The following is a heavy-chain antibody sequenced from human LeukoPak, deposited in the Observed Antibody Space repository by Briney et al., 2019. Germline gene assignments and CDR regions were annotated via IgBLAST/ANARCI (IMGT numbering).Heavy chain of an antibody. CDR1: GFTFSSYG. CDR3: AKDVYGGNLGYYYGMDV. CDR2: ISYDGSNK. J-gene: IGHJ6*02. V-gene: IGHV3-30*18. Sequence: PGGSLRLSCAASGFTFSSYGMHWVRQAPGKGLEWVAVISYDGSNKYYADSVKGRFTISRDNSKNTLYLQMNSLRAEDTAVYYCAKDVYGGNLGYYYGMDVWGQGTTVTVSS. D-gene: IGHD4-17*01.